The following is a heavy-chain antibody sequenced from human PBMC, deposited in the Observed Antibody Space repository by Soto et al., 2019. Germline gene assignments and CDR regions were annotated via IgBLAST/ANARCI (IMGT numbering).Heavy chain of an antibody. D-gene: IGHD3-10*01. CDR3: ARVRGWFGSWASSLIFDF. Sequence: QVQLQESGPGLVRPSETLSLTCSVSGGSVRSGSYYWAWIRQPAGKALEWIGHIYYTGGTHYNPSLATRVTMSIDISIRQLSLRLKSATAADTAVYYCARVRGWFGSWASSLIFDFWGQGVLVTVSS. J-gene: IGHJ4*02. CDR2: IYYTGGT. CDR1: GGSVRSGSYY. V-gene: IGHV4-61*01.